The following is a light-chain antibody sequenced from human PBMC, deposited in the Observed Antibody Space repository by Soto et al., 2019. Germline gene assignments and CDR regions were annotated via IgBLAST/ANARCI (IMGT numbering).Light chain of an antibody. V-gene: IGKV1-39*01. Sequence: DIQLTQSPSSLSASVGDRVTITCRASQNITNYFNWYQQKPGKAPTLLIYAASSMQSGVPSRFSGSGSGTDFTLTISSLQPEDFATYYCQQTYRSSWTFGPGPKVEI. CDR1: QNITNY. CDR3: QQTYRSSWT. J-gene: IGKJ1*01. CDR2: AAS.